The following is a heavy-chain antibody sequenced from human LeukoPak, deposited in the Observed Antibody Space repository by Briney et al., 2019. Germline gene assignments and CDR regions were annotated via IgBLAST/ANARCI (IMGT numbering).Heavy chain of an antibody. J-gene: IGHJ4*02. D-gene: IGHD3-22*01. CDR1: GGSFSGYY. CDR2: INHSGST. Sequence: SETLSLTCAVYGGSFSGYYWSWIRQPPGKGLEWIGEINHSGSTNYNPSLKSRVNISVDTSKNQFSLKLSSVTAADTAVYYCARYAPYYYDSSGYLVFDYWGQGTLVTVSS. V-gene: IGHV4-34*01. CDR3: ARYAPYYYDSSGYLVFDY.